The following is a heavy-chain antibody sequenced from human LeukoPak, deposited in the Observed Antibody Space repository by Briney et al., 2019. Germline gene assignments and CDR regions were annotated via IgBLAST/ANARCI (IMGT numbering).Heavy chain of an antibody. V-gene: IGHV3-21*01. J-gene: IGHJ4*02. CDR1: GFTFSSYS. CDR2: ISSSSSYI. Sequence: PGGSLRLSCAASGFTFSSYSMNWVRQAPGKGLEWVSSISSSSSYIYYADSVKGRFTISRDNAKNSLYLQVNSLRAEDTAVYYCARDQDYYGSGRHFDYWGQGTLVTVSS. CDR3: ARDQDYYGSGRHFDY. D-gene: IGHD3-10*01.